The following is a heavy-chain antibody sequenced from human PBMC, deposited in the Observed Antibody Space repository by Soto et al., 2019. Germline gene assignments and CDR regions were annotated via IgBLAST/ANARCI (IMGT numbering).Heavy chain of an antibody. V-gene: IGHV4-59*01. Sequence: QVQLQESGPGLVKPSETLSLTCAVSGDSISSYDCMWIRQPPGKGLESIGYLYYGRSANYNPSLKSRVTLSVDPSTNQCSLTLSSMTAADTAVYYCALRSLAVVPEYWGQGTLVTVSS. D-gene: IGHD3-22*01. J-gene: IGHJ4*02. CDR2: LYYGRSA. CDR3: ALRSLAVVPEY. CDR1: GDSISSYD.